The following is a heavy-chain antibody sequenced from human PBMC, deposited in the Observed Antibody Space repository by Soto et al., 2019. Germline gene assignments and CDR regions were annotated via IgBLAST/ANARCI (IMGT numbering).Heavy chain of an antibody. J-gene: IGHJ3*02. V-gene: IGHV4-39*01. D-gene: IGHD6-13*01. CDR1: GGYISSSSYY. CDR2: IYYSGST. CDR3: ARLGSRWNPSINRAFDI. Sequence: AETLFLTCTVAGGYISSSSYYWGWLRQPPGKGLEWIGSIYYSGSTYYNPSLKSRVTISVDTSKNHSSLKLSSVTAADTAVYYCARLGSRWNPSINRAFDIWGQGTMVTVSS.